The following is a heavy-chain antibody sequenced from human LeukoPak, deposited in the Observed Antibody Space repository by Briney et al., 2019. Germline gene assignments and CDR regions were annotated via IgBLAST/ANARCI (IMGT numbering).Heavy chain of an antibody. CDR2: IYYSGST. Sequence: PSETLSLTCTGSGGSISSSSYYWGWIRQPPGKGLEWIGSIYYSGSTYYNPSLKSRVTISVDTSKNQFSLKLSSVTAADTAVYYCARFTPGYPYYFDYWGQGTLVTVSS. CDR1: GGSISSSSYY. V-gene: IGHV4-39*07. CDR3: ARFTPGYPYYFDY. J-gene: IGHJ4*02. D-gene: IGHD3-16*01.